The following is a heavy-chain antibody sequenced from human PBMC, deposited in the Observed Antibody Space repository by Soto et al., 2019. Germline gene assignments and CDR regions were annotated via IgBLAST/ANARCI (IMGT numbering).Heavy chain of an antibody. CDR3: ARDGDFWSGFNNWFDP. V-gene: IGHV3-33*01. CDR1: FTFSNYG. CDR2: IWHDGSNK. D-gene: IGHD3-3*01. J-gene: IGHJ5*02. Sequence: QVQLVESGGGVVHPGRSLRLSCIARFTFSNYGIHWVRQTPGKGLEWVAVIWHDGSNKYYADSVKGRFTISRDNSKNTLYLQMNSLRVEVTAVYYCARDGDFWSGFNNWFDPWGQGTLVTVSS.